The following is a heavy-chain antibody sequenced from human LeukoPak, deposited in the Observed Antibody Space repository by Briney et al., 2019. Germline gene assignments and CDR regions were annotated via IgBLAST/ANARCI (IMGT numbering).Heavy chain of an antibody. CDR3: AGAVCSSTSCYTFWFDP. Sequence: ASVTVSCKASGYTFTSYDINWVRQATGQGLDGMGWMNPNSGNTGYVQKFQGRVSMTRNTSVSPAYMELSSLRSEDTAVYYCAGAVCSSTSCYTFWFDPWGQGTLVTVSS. V-gene: IGHV1-8*01. D-gene: IGHD2-2*02. CDR1: GYTFTSYD. CDR2: MNPNSGNT. J-gene: IGHJ5*02.